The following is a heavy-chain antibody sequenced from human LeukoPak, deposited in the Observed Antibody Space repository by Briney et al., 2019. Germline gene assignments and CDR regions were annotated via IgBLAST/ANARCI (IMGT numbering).Heavy chain of an antibody. Sequence: GGSPRLSCAASGFTFSTYWMHWVRQAPGMGLVWVSRLPPDELGIIYADSVKGRFTVSRDNAKNTVYLQMNNLRVDDTAMYYCVGTIASRGSEYWGQGALVTVSS. CDR3: VGTIASRGSEY. CDR1: GFTFSTYW. J-gene: IGHJ4*02. D-gene: IGHD6-6*01. V-gene: IGHV3-74*01. CDR2: LPPDELGI.